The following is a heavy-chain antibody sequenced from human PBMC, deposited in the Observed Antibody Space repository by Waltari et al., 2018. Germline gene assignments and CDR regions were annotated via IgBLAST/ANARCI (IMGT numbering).Heavy chain of an antibody. D-gene: IGHD3-16*02. CDR1: GGSCSRYY. J-gene: IGHJ4*02. CDR3: ASRGYDYIWGSYRYRDY. CDR2: INYSGST. Sequence: VHLQHWGSGRLTPSETLSLTCALYGGSCSRYYWIGIRQPPGKGLEWIGEINYSGSTNYNPSLKSRVTISVDTSKNQFSLKLSCVTAADTAVYYCASRGYDYIWGSYRYRDYWGQGTLVTVSS. V-gene: IGHV4-34*01.